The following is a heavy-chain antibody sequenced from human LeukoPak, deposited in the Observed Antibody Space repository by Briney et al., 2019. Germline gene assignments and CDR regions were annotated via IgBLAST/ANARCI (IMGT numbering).Heavy chain of an antibody. CDR3: ARVAVVSSGKGYFDL. Sequence: GGSLRLSCAASGFTFSDYYMSWIRQAPGKGLEWVSYISSSGSAIYYADSVKGRFTISRDNAKNSLYLQMNSLRAEDTAVYYCARVAVVSSGKGYFDLWGRGTLVTVSS. CDR1: GFTFSDYY. D-gene: IGHD3-22*01. J-gene: IGHJ2*01. CDR2: ISSSGSAI. V-gene: IGHV3-11*01.